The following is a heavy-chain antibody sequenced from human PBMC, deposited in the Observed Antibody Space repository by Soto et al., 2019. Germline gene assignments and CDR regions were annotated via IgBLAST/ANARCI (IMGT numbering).Heavy chain of an antibody. D-gene: IGHD4-17*01. Sequence: PGGSLRLSCAASGFTFSSYAMSWVRQAPGKGLEWVSAISGSGGSTYYADSVKGRFTISRDNSKNTLYLQMNSLRAEDTAVYYCARDHDYGDYLFQYYYYGMDVWGQGTTVTVSS. J-gene: IGHJ6*02. CDR3: ARDHDYGDYLFQYYYYGMDV. CDR1: GFTFSSYA. V-gene: IGHV3-23*01. CDR2: ISGSGGST.